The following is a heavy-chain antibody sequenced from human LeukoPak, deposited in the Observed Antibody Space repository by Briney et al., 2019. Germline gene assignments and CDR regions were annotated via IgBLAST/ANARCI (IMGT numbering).Heavy chain of an antibody. Sequence: PGGSLRLSCAASGFTVSSNYMSWVRQAPGKGLEWVSVIYSGGSTYYAGSVKGRFTISRDNSKNTLYLQMNGLRAEDTAVYYCARGYCSSTSCYRYYYGMDVWGQGTTVTVSS. CDR2: IYSGGST. CDR3: ARGYCSSTSCYRYYYGMDV. CDR1: GFTVSSNY. V-gene: IGHV3-66*01. J-gene: IGHJ6*02. D-gene: IGHD2-2*01.